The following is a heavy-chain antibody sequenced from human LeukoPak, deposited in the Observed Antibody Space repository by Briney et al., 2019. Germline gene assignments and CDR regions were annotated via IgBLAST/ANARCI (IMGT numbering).Heavy chain of an antibody. J-gene: IGHJ4*02. CDR1: GGSISSSNW. CDR3: ASVSGYPPYFDY. V-gene: IGHV4-4*02. D-gene: IGHD5-12*01. CDR2: IYHSGST. Sequence: SETLSLTCAVSGGSISSSNWWSWVRQPPGKGLEWIGEIYHSGSTNYNPSLKSRVTISVDKSKNQFSLKLSSVTAADTAVYYCASVSGYPPYFDYWGQGTLVTVSS.